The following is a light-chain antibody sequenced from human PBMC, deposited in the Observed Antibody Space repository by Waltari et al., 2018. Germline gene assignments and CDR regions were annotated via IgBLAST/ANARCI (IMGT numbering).Light chain of an antibody. CDR2: GAS. J-gene: IGKJ5*01. CDR1: QSGFSNN. CDR3: QQYGSSPPIT. Sequence: EIVLTQSPGTLSLSPGERATLSCRDSQSGFSNNLAWYQQKPGQTPRLLISGASSRADGIPDRCSGSGSGTDFSIIISRLEPEDFAVYYCQQYGSSPPITFGQGTRLEIK. V-gene: IGKV3-20*01.